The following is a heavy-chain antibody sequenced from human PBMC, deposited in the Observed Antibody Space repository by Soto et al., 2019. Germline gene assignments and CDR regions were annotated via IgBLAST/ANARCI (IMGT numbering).Heavy chain of an antibody. J-gene: IGHJ6*02. V-gene: IGHV3-73*01. D-gene: IGHD4-4*01. Sequence: GGSLRLSCAASGFTFSGSAMHWVRQASGKGLEWVGRIRSKANSYATAYAASVKGRFTISRDDSKNTAYLQMNSLKTEDTAVYYCTRSGAQTSYSNQDYYYYGMDVWGQGTTVTVSS. CDR1: GFTFSGSA. CDR2: IRSKANSYAT. CDR3: TRSGAQTSYSNQDYYYYGMDV.